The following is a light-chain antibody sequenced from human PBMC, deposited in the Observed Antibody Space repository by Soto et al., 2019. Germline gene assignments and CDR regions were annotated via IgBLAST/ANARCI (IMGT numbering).Light chain of an antibody. CDR2: GAS. J-gene: IGKJ1*01. CDR3: QQYGSSPRT. V-gene: IGKV3-20*01. Sequence: EIVLTQSPGALSLSPGERATLSCGASQSVSSSYLAWYQQKPGQAPRLLIYGASTRATGIPDRFSGSGSGTDFTLTSSRLEPEDFSLYYCQQYGSSPRTFGQGTKVEIK. CDR1: QSVSSSY.